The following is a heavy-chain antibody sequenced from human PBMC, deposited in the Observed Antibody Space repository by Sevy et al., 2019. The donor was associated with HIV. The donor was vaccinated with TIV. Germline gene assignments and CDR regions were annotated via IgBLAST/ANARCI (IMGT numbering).Heavy chain of an antibody. CDR3: AREPPYYYDSSDERVGPNWFDP. J-gene: IGHJ5*02. CDR1: GFTFSSYG. Sequence: GGSLRLSCAASGFTFSSYGMHWVRQAPGKGLEWVAVIWYDGSNKYYADSVKGRFTISRDNSKNTLYLQMNSLRAEDTAVYYCAREPPYYYDSSDERVGPNWFDPWGQGTLVTVSS. CDR2: IWYDGSNK. V-gene: IGHV3-33*01. D-gene: IGHD3-22*01.